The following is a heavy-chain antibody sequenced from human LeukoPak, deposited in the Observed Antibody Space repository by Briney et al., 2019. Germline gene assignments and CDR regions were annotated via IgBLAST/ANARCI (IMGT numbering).Heavy chain of an antibody. D-gene: IGHD2-21*02. Sequence: SETLSLTCTVSGGSISSYYWSWIRQPPGKGLEWIGYIYYSGSANYNPSLKSRVAISVDTSKNQFSLKLSSVTAADTAVYYCARYVVVTAYFDYWGQGTLVTVSS. V-gene: IGHV4-59*01. J-gene: IGHJ4*02. CDR2: IYYSGSA. CDR3: ARYVVVTAYFDY. CDR1: GGSISSYY.